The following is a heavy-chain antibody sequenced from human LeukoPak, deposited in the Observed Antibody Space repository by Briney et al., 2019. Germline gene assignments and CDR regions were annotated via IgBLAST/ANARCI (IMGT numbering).Heavy chain of an antibody. Sequence: GGTLRLSCAASGFTISSSGMSWVRQTPGKGLEWVSAISGSGASTYYADPVKGRFTISRDNSKNALYLQMNSLRAEDTAVYYCAKGLTYYYDSSGLSYFDYGGQGTLVTVSS. V-gene: IGHV3-23*01. CDR2: ISGSGAST. J-gene: IGHJ4*02. D-gene: IGHD3-22*01. CDR1: GFTISSSG. CDR3: AKGLTYYYDSSGLSYFDY.